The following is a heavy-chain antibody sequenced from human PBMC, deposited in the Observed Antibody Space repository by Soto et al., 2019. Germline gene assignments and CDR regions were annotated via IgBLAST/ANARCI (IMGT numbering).Heavy chain of an antibody. D-gene: IGHD2-2*02. J-gene: IGHJ4*02. CDR1: GGTFSSYT. CDR3: AMEYCSSTSCYRDY. CDR2: IIPILGIA. Sequence: QVQLVQSGAEVKKPGSSVKVSCKASGGTFSSYTISWVRQAPGQGLEWMGRIIPILGIANYAQKFQGRVTIPAYKXXSTAYMELSSLRSEDTAVYYCAMEYCSSTSCYRDYWGQGTLVTVSS. V-gene: IGHV1-69*02.